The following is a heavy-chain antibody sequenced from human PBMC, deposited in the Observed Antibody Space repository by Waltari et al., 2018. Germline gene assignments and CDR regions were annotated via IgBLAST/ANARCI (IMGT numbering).Heavy chain of an antibody. D-gene: IGHD3-22*01. J-gene: IGHJ4*02. Sequence: QIQLVESGGGVVQPGGSLRLSCAASGFTFSDSAIHWVRQAPGKGLEWVASIRSDGISKYYADSVRGRFTISRDDSKSTLYLQMNSLRPEDTALYYCATLLGYYYDRGGPTPHYWGQGTLVTVSS. CDR3: ATLLGYYYDRGGPTPHY. CDR2: IRSDGISK. V-gene: IGHV3-30*02. CDR1: GFTFSDSA.